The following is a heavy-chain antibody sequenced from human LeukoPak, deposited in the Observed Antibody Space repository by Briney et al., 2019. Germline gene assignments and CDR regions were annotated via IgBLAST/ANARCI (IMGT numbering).Heavy chain of an antibody. CDR3: ARVRWLRFSLDAFDI. CDR1: GGSISSYY. J-gene: IGHJ3*02. D-gene: IGHD5-12*01. CDR2: IYYSGST. Sequence: PSETLSLTCTVSGGSISSYYWSWIRQPPGKGLEWIGYIYYSGSTNYNPSLKSRVTISVDTSKNQFSLKLSSVTAADTAVYYCARVRWLRFSLDAFDIWGQGTMVTVSS. V-gene: IGHV4-59*12.